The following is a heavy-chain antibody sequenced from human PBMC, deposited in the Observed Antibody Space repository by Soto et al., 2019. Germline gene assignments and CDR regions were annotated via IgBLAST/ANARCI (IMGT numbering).Heavy chain of an antibody. CDR2: IYPGGSSI. CDR3: ARGHSYYYSSNDSYPFEL. V-gene: IGHV5-51*01. Sequence: GESLKISCTSSRYIFTSYCIVLVRQQPGKGLEWMGIIYPGGSSIRYGRSFRGQVTISADKSLSTAYLEWSSLKASDTAIYFCARGHSYYYSSNDSYPFELWGQGNLVTVSS. CDR1: RYIFTSYC. J-gene: IGHJ4*02. D-gene: IGHD2-8*01.